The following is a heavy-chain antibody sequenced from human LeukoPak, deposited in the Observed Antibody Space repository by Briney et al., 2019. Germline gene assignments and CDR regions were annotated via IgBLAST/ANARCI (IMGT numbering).Heavy chain of an antibody. J-gene: IGHJ4*02. CDR2: ISGSGGST. V-gene: IGHV3-23*01. D-gene: IGHD5-18*01. Sequence: PGGSLRLSCAASGFTFSNYAMSWVRQAPGKGLEWVSAISGSGGSTYSADSVKGRFTISRDNSKNTLYLQMNSLRAEDTAVYYCAKYWVDTVLVPFDYWGQGTRVTVSS. CDR1: GFTFSNYA. CDR3: AKYWVDTVLVPFDY.